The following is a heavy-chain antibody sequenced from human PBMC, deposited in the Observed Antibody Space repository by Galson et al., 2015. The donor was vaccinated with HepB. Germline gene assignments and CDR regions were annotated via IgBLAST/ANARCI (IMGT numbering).Heavy chain of an antibody. CDR1: GGSLSGYY. Sequence: ETLYLTCAVYGGSLSGYYWRWIRQPPGKGLEWIGEINHSGSTNYNPSLKSRVTISVDTSKKQFSLKLTSVTAADTAVYYCDVTYYYYNVDVWGQGTTVTVSS. CDR3: DVTYYYYNVDV. D-gene: IGHD3-16*01. V-gene: IGHV4-34*01. J-gene: IGHJ6*02. CDR2: INHSGST.